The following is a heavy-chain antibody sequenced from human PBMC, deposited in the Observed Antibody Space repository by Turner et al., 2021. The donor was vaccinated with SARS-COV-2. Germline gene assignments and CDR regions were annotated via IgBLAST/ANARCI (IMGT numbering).Heavy chain of an antibody. CDR3: ARDSPYCTNGVCYTSYYGMDV. Sequence: QVQLVESGGGAVQPVRSLRLSCVASGFTFSSYAMHWVRQAPGKGLEWVAVISYDGSNEDYADSVNGRFTISRDNSKNTLYLQMNRLRAEDAAVYYCARDSPYCTNGVCYTSYYGMDVWGQGTTVTVSS. V-gene: IGHV3-30*04. J-gene: IGHJ6*02. D-gene: IGHD2-8*01. CDR2: ISYDGSNE. CDR1: GFTFSSYA.